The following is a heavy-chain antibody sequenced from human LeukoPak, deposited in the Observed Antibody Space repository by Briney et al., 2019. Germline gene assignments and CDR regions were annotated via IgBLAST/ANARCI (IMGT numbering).Heavy chain of an antibody. J-gene: IGHJ3*02. D-gene: IGHD2-15*01. CDR3: GGEEGGIRSSAFCI. CDR1: GFTFSSFA. V-gene: IGHV3-23*01. Sequence: GGSLRLSCAASGFTFSSFAVSWVRQAPGKGLEWVSSVGNGGTTYYAGSVKGRFTISRDNSKNTLYLQMNSLRAEDTAVLYWGGEEGGIRSSAFCIWGQGTMVTVSS. CDR2: VGNGGTT.